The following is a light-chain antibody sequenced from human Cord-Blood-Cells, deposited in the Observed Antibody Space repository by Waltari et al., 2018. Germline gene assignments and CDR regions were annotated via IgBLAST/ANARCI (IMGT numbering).Light chain of an antibody. Sequence: EILITQFPYSLSVPQGEGAPITSKPSQSVLYSSNNKNYLAWYQQKPGQPPKLLIYWASTRESGVPDRFSGSGSGTDFTLTISSLQAEDVAVYYCQQYYSTPYTFGQGTKLEIK. V-gene: IGKV4-1*01. CDR1: QSVLYSSNNKNY. CDR2: WAS. J-gene: IGKJ2*01. CDR3: QQYYSTPYT.